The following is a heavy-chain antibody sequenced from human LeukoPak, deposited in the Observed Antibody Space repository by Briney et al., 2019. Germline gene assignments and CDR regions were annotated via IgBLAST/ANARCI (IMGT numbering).Heavy chain of an antibody. CDR1: GGSLSNHY. CDR3: ARGRIGGPKAPFDY. Sequence: SETLSLTCTVSGGSLSNHYWSWIRQPPWKRLERIGHIYNSGSTSYNPSLKSRVTMSVDTSKNQFSLNLSSVTAADTAVYYCARGRIGGPKAPFDYWGQGTLVTVSS. D-gene: IGHD3-16*01. J-gene: IGHJ4*02. CDR2: IYNSGST. V-gene: IGHV4-59*11.